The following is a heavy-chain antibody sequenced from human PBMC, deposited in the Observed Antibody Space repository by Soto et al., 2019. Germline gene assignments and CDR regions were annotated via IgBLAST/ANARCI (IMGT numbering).Heavy chain of an antibody. Sequence: PSETLSLTCTVSGGSITHYSWVWIRQPAGKGLEWIGRIFSSGSTNYNPSLKGRITMSLDTSKNQFSLKLNSATATDTAVYFCARDQGLVVPADNWFVSWCPGILLTVST. CDR2: IFSSGST. CDR1: GGSITHYS. D-gene: IGHD2-2*01. CDR3: ARDQGLVVPADNWFVS. J-gene: IGHJ5*01. V-gene: IGHV4-4*07.